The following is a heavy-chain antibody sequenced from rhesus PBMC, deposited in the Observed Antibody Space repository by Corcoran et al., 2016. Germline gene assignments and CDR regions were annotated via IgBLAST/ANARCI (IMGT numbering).Heavy chain of an antibody. V-gene: IGHV4-169*01. Sequence: LQLQASGPGLVKPSEPLSVTCAVSVGAIPSSAWSWLRQATGKGLEWIGYIYGSGSSTNYNPSLKSRVTLSVDTSKNQLSLKLSSVTTADTAVYYCAIVPYYYRGSYVGFFDYWGQGVLVTVSS. CDR1: VGAIPSSA. J-gene: IGHJ4*01. CDR2: IYGSGSST. CDR3: AIVPYYYRGSYVGFFDY. D-gene: IGHD3-16*01.